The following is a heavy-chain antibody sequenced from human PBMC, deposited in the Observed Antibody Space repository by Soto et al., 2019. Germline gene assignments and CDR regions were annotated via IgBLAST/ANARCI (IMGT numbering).Heavy chain of an antibody. J-gene: IGHJ4*02. CDR1: GGSISSGGYS. CDR3: ARGSGSPFDY. V-gene: IGHV4-30-2*01. D-gene: IGHD3-3*01. CDR2: IYHNGIT. Sequence: SETLSLTCGVSGGSISSGGYSWTWIRQPPGKGLEWIGYIYHNGITSYNPSLRSRVTMSVDRSKNHFSLKLNSVTAADTAVYYCARGSGSPFDYWGQGTLVTVSS.